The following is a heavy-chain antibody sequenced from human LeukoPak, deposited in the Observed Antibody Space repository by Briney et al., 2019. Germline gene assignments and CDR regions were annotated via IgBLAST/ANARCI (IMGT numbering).Heavy chain of an antibody. CDR3: AKDGGYCSGGSCPRSSTPFDY. D-gene: IGHD2-15*01. Sequence: PGGSLRLSCAASGLTFSSYGMHWVRQAPGKGLEWVAFIRYDGSNKYYADSVKGRFTISRDNSKNTLYLQMNSLRAEDTAVHYCAKDGGYCSGGSCPRSSTPFDYWGQGTLVTVSS. J-gene: IGHJ4*02. CDR2: IRYDGSNK. CDR1: GLTFSSYG. V-gene: IGHV3-30*02.